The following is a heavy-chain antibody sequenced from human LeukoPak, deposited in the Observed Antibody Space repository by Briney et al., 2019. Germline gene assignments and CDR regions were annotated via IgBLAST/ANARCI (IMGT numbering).Heavy chain of an antibody. CDR2: ISYLGDDQ. CDR1: GFTFSSYG. D-gene: IGHD2-15*01. Sequence: GGSLRLSCAASGFTFSSYGMHWVRQAPGKGLEWGAVISYLGDDQFYAESVKGRFTISRDNSKNTLYLHMHSLRADDTAVYYCARPMVVVVAAAPLDYWGQGTLVTVSS. V-gene: IGHV3-30*03. J-gene: IGHJ4*02. CDR3: ARPMVVVVAAAPLDY.